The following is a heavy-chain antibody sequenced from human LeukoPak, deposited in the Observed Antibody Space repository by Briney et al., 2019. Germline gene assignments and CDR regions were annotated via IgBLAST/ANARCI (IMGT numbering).Heavy chain of an antibody. CDR3: AREEYYYGSGSYYRRYYYYGMDV. J-gene: IGHJ6*02. CDR1: GYTFTSYY. V-gene: IGHV1-2*04. Sequence: ASVRVSCKASGYTFTSYYMHWVRQAPGQGLEWMGWINPNSGGTNYAQKFQGWVTMTRDTSISTAYMELSRLRSDDTAVYYCAREEYYYGSGSYYRRYYYYGMDVWGQGTTVTVSS. CDR2: INPNSGGT. D-gene: IGHD3-10*01.